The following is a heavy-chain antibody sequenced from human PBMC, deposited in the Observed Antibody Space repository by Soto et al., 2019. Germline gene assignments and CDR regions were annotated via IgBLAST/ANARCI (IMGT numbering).Heavy chain of an antibody. CDR2: ISYDGSNK. CDR3: AKLDDYGDYPFYFDY. V-gene: IGHV3-30*18. J-gene: IGHJ4*02. D-gene: IGHD4-17*01. CDR1: GFTFSSYD. Sequence: QVQLVESGGGVVQPGRSLRLSCAASGFTFSSYDMHWVRQAPGKGLEWVAVISYDGSNKYYADSVKGRFTISRDNSKNTLYLQMNSLRPEDTAVYYCAKLDDYGDYPFYFDYWGQGTLVTVSS.